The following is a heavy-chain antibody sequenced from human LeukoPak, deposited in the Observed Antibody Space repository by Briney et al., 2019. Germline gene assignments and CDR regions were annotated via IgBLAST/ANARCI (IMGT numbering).Heavy chain of an antibody. Sequence: SETLSLTCSVSGGPIISHYWRWIREPPGKGLVWIGYISNSGSTDYNPSLRSRVTISINTSKNQFSLKLTSVTAADSAVYYCVRDALEGYYSYYYMDVWGRGTTVTVSS. V-gene: IGHV4-59*11. CDR2: ISNSGST. CDR1: GGPIISHY. CDR3: VRDALEGYYSYYYMDV. J-gene: IGHJ6*03. D-gene: IGHD1-1*01.